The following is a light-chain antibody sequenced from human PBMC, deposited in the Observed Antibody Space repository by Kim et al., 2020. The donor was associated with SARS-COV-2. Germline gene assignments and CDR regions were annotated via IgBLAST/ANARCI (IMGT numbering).Light chain of an antibody. CDR1: QSVSSSY. J-gene: IGKJ3*01. CDR3: QKYGSSTGFT. Sequence: PWERATLSCRASQSVSSSYLAWYQQKPGQAPRLLIYGASSRATGIPDRFSGSGSGTDFTLTISRLEPEDFAVYYCQKYGSSTGFTFGPGTKVDIK. V-gene: IGKV3-20*01. CDR2: GAS.